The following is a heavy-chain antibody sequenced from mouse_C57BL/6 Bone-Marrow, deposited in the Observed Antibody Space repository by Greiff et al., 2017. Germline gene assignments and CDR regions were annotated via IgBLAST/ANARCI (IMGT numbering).Heavy chain of an antibody. D-gene: IGHD1-1*01. CDR2: ISNGGGST. CDR1: GFTFSDYY. CDR3: ARRGLLRYYAMDY. V-gene: IGHV5-12*01. Sequence: EVKLVESGGGLVQPGGSLKLSCAASGFTFSDYYMYWVRQTPEKRLEWVAYISNGGGSTYYPDTVKGRFTISRDNAKNTLYLQMSRLKSEDTAMYYCARRGLLRYYAMDYWGQGTSVTVSS. J-gene: IGHJ4*01.